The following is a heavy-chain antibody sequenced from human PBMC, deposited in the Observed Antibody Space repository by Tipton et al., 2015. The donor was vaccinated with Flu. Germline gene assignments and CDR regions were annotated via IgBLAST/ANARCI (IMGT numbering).Heavy chain of an antibody. J-gene: IGHJ6*04. Sequence: SLRLSCAASGFTFSSYSMNWVRQAPGKGLEWVSSISSSSSYIYYADSVKGRFTISRDNSKNSLYLQMNSLRTEDTALYYCAKEFDAAGEYCSSTSCYSGMDVWGKGTTVTVSS. CDR1: GFTFSSYS. D-gene: IGHD2-2*01. CDR2: ISSSSSYI. CDR3: AKEFDAAGEYCSSTSCYSGMDV. V-gene: IGHV3-21*04.